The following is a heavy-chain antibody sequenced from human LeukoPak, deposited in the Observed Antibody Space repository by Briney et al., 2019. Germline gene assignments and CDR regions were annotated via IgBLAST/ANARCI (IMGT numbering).Heavy chain of an antibody. D-gene: IGHD1-26*01. CDR2: IRWNSGSI. V-gene: IGHV3-9*01. Sequence: GGSLRLSCAASGFTFDDYAMHWVRHAPGPGLERVSGIRWNSGSIGYADSVKGRFTISRDNAKNSLYLQMNSLRAEDTALYYCAKEAIRQCELLHFDYWGQGTLVTVSS. CDR1: GFTFDDYA. CDR3: AKEAIRQCELLHFDY. J-gene: IGHJ4*02.